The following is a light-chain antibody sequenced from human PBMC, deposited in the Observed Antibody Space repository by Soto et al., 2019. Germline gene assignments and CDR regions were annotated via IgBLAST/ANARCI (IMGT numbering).Light chain of an antibody. CDR3: KQYGSPGT. CDR2: GAS. CDR1: QSISTY. Sequence: EIVMTQSPATLSVSPVERATLSCRASQSISTYLNWYQHKPGQAPRLLIYGASSRATGIPDRFSGSGAGTDFTLTISRLEPEDFAVYYCKQYGSPGTCGQGNKGDIK. V-gene: IGKV3-20*01. J-gene: IGKJ1*01.